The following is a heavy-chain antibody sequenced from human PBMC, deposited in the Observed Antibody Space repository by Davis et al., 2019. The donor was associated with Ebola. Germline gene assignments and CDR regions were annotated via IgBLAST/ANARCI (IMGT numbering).Heavy chain of an antibody. D-gene: IGHD3-9*01. CDR1: GFTFTSYA. J-gene: IGHJ4*02. CDR3: AKSFLLGDILTGYYIPVDS. CDR2: ISGSGGST. V-gene: IGHV3-23*01. Sequence: PGESLKISCAASGFTFTSYAMTWVRQAPGKGLEWVSSISGSGGSTYYADSAEGRFTISRDNSKNTLCLQMNSLRADDTAVYYCAKSFLLGDILTGYYIPVDSWGQGTLVTVSS.